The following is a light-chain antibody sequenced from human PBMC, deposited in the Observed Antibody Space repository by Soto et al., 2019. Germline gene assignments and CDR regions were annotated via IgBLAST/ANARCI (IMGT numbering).Light chain of an antibody. CDR3: MQATHWPIT. V-gene: IGKV2-30*01. CDR2: KVS. J-gene: IGKJ5*01. CDR1: QSLVYSDGIAY. Sequence: DVVMTQSPLSLPVTLGQPASIAVRSNQSLVYSDGIAYFSWFQQRPGRSPRRLIYKVSNRDSGVPARFSGSGSGTDFALKISRVEADDVGVYYCMQATHWPITFGQGTRLEIK.